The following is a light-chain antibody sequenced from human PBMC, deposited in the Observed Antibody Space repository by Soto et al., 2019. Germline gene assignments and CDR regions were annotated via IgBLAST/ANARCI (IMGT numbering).Light chain of an antibody. J-gene: IGKJ4*01. CDR1: QSVPGSD. CDR3: QQYGTSALT. CDR2: DVS. Sequence: EIVLTQSPGTLAMSPGDRATLSCRASQSVPGSDVAWYQQKPGQAPRLLIYDVSSRATGTPERFSGSGSGTDFTLNIGRLEPEDFAVYYCQQYGTSALTFGGGTKV. V-gene: IGKV3-20*01.